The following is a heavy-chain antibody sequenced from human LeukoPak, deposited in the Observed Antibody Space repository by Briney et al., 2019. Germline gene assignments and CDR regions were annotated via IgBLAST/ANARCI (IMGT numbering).Heavy chain of an antibody. J-gene: IGHJ4*02. CDR2: INQDGSEK. D-gene: IGHD3-22*01. Sequence: GGSLRLSCAASGFTISSYWMSWVRQAPGKGLEWVANINQDGSEKYSVDSVKGRFIISRDNAKNSLYLQMNSLRAEDTAVYYCAREYYSDSSGSDYWGQGTLVTGSS. V-gene: IGHV3-7*05. CDR3: AREYYSDSSGSDY. CDR1: GFTISSYW.